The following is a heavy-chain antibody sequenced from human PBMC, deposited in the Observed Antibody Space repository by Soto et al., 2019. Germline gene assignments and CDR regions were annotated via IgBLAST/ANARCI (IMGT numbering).Heavy chain of an antibody. D-gene: IGHD5-12*01. Sequence: QAQVVQSGPEVAKPGSSVKVSCKASGDIFGSSGFSWVRQAPGLGLEWMGGIIPVFGTTEYAEKFRGRVTISADDDKRTIYMELDSLTSDDTAVYYCAKADTGEAATTGALDLWGQGTLVTVSS. V-gene: IGHV1-69*01. CDR2: IIPVFGTT. CDR3: AKADTGEAATTGALDL. CDR1: GDIFGSSG. J-gene: IGHJ4*02.